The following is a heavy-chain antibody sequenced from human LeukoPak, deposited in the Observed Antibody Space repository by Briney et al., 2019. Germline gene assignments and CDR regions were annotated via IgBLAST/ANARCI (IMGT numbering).Heavy chain of an antibody. CDR1: GFTFSSYS. J-gene: IGHJ4*02. V-gene: IGHV3-48*04. CDR3: ARQPSVEGIAAA. CDR2: IRGSGTTT. D-gene: IGHD6-13*01. Sequence: AGGSLRLSCAASGFTFSSYSMNWVRQAPGKGLEWVSYIRGSGTTTYYADSVKGRFTISRDNAKNSLYLQMNSLRAEDTAVYYCARQPSVEGIAAAWGQGTLVTVSS.